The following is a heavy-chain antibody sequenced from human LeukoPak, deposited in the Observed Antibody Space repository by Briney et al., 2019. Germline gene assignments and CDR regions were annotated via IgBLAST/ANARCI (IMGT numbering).Heavy chain of an antibody. V-gene: IGHV4-39*07. CDR3: ARTVAGKLVFGY. CDR1: GGSISSSSYY. Sequence: PSETLSLTCTVSGGSISSSSYYWGWIRQPPGKGLEWIGNIYYSGSTYDNPSLKSRVTISVDTSQNQFSLKLSSVTAADTAVFYCARTVAGKLVFGYWGQGTLVTVSS. D-gene: IGHD6-19*01. CDR2: IYYSGST. J-gene: IGHJ4*02.